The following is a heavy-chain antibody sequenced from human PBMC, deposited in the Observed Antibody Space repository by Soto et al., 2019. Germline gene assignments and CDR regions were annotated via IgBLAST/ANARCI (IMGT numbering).Heavy chain of an antibody. D-gene: IGHD2-21*02. Sequence: ASVKVSCKASGYTFTSYGISWVRQAPGQGLEWMGWISAYNGNTNYAQKLQGRVTMTTDTSTSTAYMELRSLRSDDTAVYYCARLQADGGDWSYYFDYWGQGTLVTVSS. V-gene: IGHV1-18*01. J-gene: IGHJ4*02. CDR1: GYTFTSYG. CDR3: ARLQADGGDWSYYFDY. CDR2: ISAYNGNT.